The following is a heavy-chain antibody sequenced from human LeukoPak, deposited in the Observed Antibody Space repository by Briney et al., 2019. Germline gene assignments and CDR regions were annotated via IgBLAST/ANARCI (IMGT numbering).Heavy chain of an antibody. CDR3: AKELPSAVALDY. CDR1: GFTFSSYG. V-gene: IGHV3-23*01. D-gene: IGHD6-19*01. J-gene: IGHJ4*02. Sequence: GGSLRLSCAASGFTFSSYGLSWVRQAPGKRLEWVSAISGSGGSTYYADSVKGRFTISRDNSKNTLYLQMNSLRAEDTAVYYCAKELPSAVALDYWGQGTLVTASS. CDR2: ISGSGGST.